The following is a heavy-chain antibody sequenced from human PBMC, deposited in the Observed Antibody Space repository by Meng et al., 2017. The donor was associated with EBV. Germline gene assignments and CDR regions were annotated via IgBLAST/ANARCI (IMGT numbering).Heavy chain of an antibody. CDR3: AKDLSGRFNP. CDR2: IPSDASHNK. CDR1: GFTFSNYG. J-gene: IGHJ5*02. V-gene: IGHV3-30*18. D-gene: IGHD1-14*01. Sequence: QEHRVGSGGGGVQPGRSLRLSCAASGFTFSNYGFHWARQAPGKGPEWVAIIPSDASHNKYYADSVKGRFTISRDNSKNTLYLQMNSLRTEDTAVYYCAKDLSGRFNPWGQGTLVTVS.